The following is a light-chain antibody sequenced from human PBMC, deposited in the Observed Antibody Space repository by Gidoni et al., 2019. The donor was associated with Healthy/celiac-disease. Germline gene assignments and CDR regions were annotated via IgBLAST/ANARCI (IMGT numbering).Light chain of an antibody. J-gene: IGKJ1*01. CDR2: GAS. Sequence: EIVLTQSPGSLSLSPGERATLSCRASQSVSSSYLAWCQQKPGQAPRLLIYGASSRATGIPDRFIGSGSGTAFTLTISSREPEDFAVYYCQQYGSSPSWTFGQGTKVEIK. CDR1: QSVSSSY. CDR3: QQYGSSPSWT. V-gene: IGKV3-20*01.